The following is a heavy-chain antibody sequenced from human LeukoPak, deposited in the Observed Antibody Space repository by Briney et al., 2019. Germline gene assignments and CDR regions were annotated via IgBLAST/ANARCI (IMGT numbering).Heavy chain of an antibody. CDR2: IDGTGDIT. J-gene: IGHJ4*02. Sequence: GGSLRLSCAASGFTFSSYAMNWLRQDPGKGLEWVSAIDGTGDITYYADSVKGRFTISRDNSKNTLYLQMNSLRGEDTAVYFCAKDRPASIAYYFDYWGQGTLVTVSS. CDR1: GFTFSSYA. V-gene: IGHV3-23*01. D-gene: IGHD2-2*01. CDR3: AKDRPASIAYYFDY.